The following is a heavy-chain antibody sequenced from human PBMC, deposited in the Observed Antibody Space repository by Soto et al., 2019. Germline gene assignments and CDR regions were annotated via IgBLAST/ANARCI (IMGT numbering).Heavy chain of an antibody. Sequence: PGGYLRLSCAASGFTFSSYEMNWVRQAPGKGLEWVSYISSSGSTIYYADSVKGRFTISSDNAKNSPYLQMNSLRAEDTTVYYFAGCLYHYDSSGTRDAFEIWGQATMVTV. V-gene: IGHV3-48*03. CDR2: ISSSGSTI. J-gene: IGHJ3*02. CDR1: GFTFSSYE. CDR3: AGCLYHYDSSGTRDAFEI. D-gene: IGHD3-22*01.